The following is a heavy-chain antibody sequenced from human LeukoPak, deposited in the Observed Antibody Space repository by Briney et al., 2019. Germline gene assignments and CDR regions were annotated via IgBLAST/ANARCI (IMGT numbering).Heavy chain of an antibody. CDR3: AKDSLMVRGERPYYFDY. J-gene: IGHJ4*02. D-gene: IGHD3-10*01. CDR1: GFTFSTDA. Sequence: GGSLRLSCAASGFTFSTDAMCWVRQAPGKGLGWVSALSGSGGSTYYADSVKGRFTISRDNSKNTLYLQMNSLRAEDTAVYYCAKDSLMVRGERPYYFDYWGQGTLVTASS. CDR2: LSGSGGST. V-gene: IGHV3-23*01.